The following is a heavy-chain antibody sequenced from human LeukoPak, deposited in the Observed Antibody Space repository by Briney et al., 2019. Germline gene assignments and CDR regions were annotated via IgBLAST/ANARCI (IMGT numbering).Heavy chain of an antibody. CDR3: AKPGGDYVLIDY. CDR2: ISYDGSNK. CDR1: GFTFSSYG. Sequence: GGSLRPSCAASGFTFSSYGMHWVRQAPGKGLEWVAVISYDGSNKYYTDSVKGRFTISRDNSKDTLYLQMNSLRAEDTAVYYCAKPGGDYVLIDYWGQGTLVTVSS. D-gene: IGHD4-17*01. V-gene: IGHV3-30*18. J-gene: IGHJ4*02.